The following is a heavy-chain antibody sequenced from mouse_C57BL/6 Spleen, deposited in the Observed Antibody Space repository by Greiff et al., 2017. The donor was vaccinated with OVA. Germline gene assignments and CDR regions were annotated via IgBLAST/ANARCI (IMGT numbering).Heavy chain of an antibody. CDR2: IDPSDSET. CDR1: GYTFTSYW. D-gene: IGHD1-1*01. CDR3: AGGEGYYGNTDY. J-gene: IGHJ2*01. V-gene: IGHV1-52*01. Sequence: QVQLQQPGAELVRPGSSVKLSCKASGYTFTSYWMHWVKQRPIQGLEWIGNIDPSDSETHYNQKFKDKATLTVDKSSSTAYMQLSSLTSEDSAVYYCAGGEGYYGNTDYWGQGTTLTVSS.